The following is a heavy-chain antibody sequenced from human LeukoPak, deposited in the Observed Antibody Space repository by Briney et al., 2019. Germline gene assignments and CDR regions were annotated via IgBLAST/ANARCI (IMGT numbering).Heavy chain of an antibody. D-gene: IGHD3-3*01. V-gene: IGHV1-18*04. CDR2: ISAYNGNT. CDR3: ARDLDLEWLLLYY. J-gene: IGHJ4*02. CDR1: GYTFTSYY. Sequence: GASVKVSCKASGYTFTSYYMHCVRQAPGQGLEWMGWISAYNGNTNYAQKLQGRVTMTTDTSTSTAYMELRSLRSDDTAVYYCARDLDLEWLLLYYWGQGTLVTVSS.